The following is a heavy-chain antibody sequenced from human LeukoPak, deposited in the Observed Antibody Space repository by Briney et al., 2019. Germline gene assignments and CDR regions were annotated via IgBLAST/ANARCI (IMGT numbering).Heavy chain of an antibody. V-gene: IGHV3-23*01. CDR1: GFTFSSYA. CDR3: AKDLPPYVYYYGSGSSAGGNYFDY. J-gene: IGHJ4*02. D-gene: IGHD3-10*01. CDR2: ISGSGGST. Sequence: GGSLRLSCAASGFTFSSYAMSWVRQAPGKGLEWVSAISGSGGSTYYADSVKGRFTISRDNSKNTLYLQMNSLRAEDTAVYYCAKDLPPYVYYYGSGSSAGGNYFDYWGQGTLVTVSS.